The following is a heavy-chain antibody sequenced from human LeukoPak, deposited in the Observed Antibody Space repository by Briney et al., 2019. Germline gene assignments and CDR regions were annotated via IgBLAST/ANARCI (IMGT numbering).Heavy chain of an antibody. CDR1: GYTFTGYY. Sequence: ASVKVSCKASGYTFTGYYMHWVRRAPGQGLEWMGWINPNSGGTNYAQKFQGRVTMTRDTSISTAYMELSRLRSDDTAVYYCARDHNLTIHSGSYSLDYWGQGTLVTVSS. D-gene: IGHD1-26*01. CDR3: ARDHNLTIHSGSYSLDY. V-gene: IGHV1-2*02. J-gene: IGHJ4*02. CDR2: INPNSGGT.